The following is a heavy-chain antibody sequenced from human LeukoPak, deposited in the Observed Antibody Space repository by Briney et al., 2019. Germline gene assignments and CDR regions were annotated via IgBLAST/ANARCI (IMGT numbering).Heavy chain of an antibody. CDR2: INPNSGGT. CDR3: ARELGAGSYAQGDALHI. Sequence: ASVKVSCKASGYTFTGYYMHWVRQAPGRGLGRVGWINPNSGGTNYAQKFQGRVSLNTHTSTTTVHMEQKRLTSDDTAVYYCARELGAGSYAQGDALHIWGQGTMVIVSS. CDR1: GYTFTGYY. D-gene: IGHD3-16*01. J-gene: IGHJ3*02. V-gene: IGHV1-2*02.